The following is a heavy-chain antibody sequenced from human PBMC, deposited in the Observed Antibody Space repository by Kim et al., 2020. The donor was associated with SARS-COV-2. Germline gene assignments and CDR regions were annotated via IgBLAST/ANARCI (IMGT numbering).Heavy chain of an antibody. J-gene: IGHJ4*02. CDR3: ATLDAVLGGFDY. V-gene: IGHV4-39*01. D-gene: IGHD2-8*01. Sequence: YYTPSLKSRVTRSVDTSKNQFSLKLSAVTAADTAVYYCATLDAVLGGFDYWGQGTLVTVSS.